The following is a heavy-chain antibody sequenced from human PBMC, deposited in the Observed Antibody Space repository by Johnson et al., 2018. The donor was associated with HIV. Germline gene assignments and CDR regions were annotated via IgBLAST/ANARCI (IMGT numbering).Heavy chain of an antibody. V-gene: IGHV3-64*01. CDR1: GFTFSSYA. CDR3: ARNRGDSPPDAFDI. Sequence: VQLVESGGGLVQPGGSLRLSCAASGFTFSSYAMSWVRQAPGKGLEYVSAISSNGGSTYYANSVKGRFTISRDNSKNTLYLQRGSLRAEDMAVYYCARNRGDSPPDAFDIWGQGTMVTVSS. J-gene: IGHJ3*02. CDR2: ISSNGGST. D-gene: IGHD3-10*01.